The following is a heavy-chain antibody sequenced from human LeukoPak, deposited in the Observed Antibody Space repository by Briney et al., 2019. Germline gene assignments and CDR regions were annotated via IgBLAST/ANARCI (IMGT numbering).Heavy chain of an antibody. CDR3: ASWDYYDSSGYFC. CDR1: GGTFSSYS. CDR2: IIPILGIA. D-gene: IGHD3-22*01. J-gene: IGHJ4*02. Sequence: GASVKVSCKASGGTFSSYSISWVRQAPGQGLEWMGRIIPILGIANYAQKFQGRVTITADKSTSTAYMELSSLRSEDTAVYYCASWDYYDSSGYFCWGQGTLVTVSS. V-gene: IGHV1-69*02.